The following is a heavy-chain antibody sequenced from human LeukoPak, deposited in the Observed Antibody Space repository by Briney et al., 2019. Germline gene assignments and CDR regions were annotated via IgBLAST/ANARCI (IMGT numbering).Heavy chain of an antibody. CDR2: VDPEDGES. J-gene: IGHJ4*02. CDR1: GYTFTDYY. CDR3: ATPRLIGIAY. V-gene: IGHV1-69-2*01. D-gene: IGHD3-22*01. Sequence: ASVKVSCKASGYTFTDYYIHWVQQAPGKGLEWMGRVDPEDGESTYAEKFQGRVTITADTSTDTAYMELSSLRSEDRAVYYCATPRLIGIAYWGQGTLVTVSS.